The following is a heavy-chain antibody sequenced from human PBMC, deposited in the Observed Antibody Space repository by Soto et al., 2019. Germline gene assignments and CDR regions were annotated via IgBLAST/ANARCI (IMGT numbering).Heavy chain of an antibody. CDR2: ISNSGGGT. J-gene: IGHJ4*02. CDR1: GFTFSNFA. Sequence: EVQLLESGGDLVQPGGSLRLSCTASGFTFSNFAMNWVRQAPGKGLEWVSAISNSGGGTYYADSVRGRFTISRDNSKKTVYPQMRSLRVEDTAIYFCAKDLRRMHGSGSDHWGLGALVTVSS. CDR3: AKDLRRMHGSGSDH. D-gene: IGHD3-10*01. V-gene: IGHV3-23*01.